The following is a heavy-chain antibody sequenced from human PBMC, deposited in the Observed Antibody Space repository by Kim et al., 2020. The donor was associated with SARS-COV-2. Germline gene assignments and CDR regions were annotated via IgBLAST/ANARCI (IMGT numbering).Heavy chain of an antibody. CDR2: INHSGST. CDR3: ARGRRYCSSTSCPLTWGV. CDR1: GGSFSGYY. Sequence: SETLSLTCAVYGGSFSGYYWSWIRQPPGKGLEWIGEINHSGSTNYNPSLKSRVTISVDTSKNQFSLKLSSVTAADTAVYYCARGRRYCSSTSCPLTWGVWGQGTTVTVSS. D-gene: IGHD2-2*01. J-gene: IGHJ6*02. V-gene: IGHV4-34*01.